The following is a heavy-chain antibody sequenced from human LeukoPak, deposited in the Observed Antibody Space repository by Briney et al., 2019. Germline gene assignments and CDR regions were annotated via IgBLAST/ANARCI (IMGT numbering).Heavy chain of an antibody. D-gene: IGHD6-19*01. J-gene: IGHJ4*02. CDR2: INPNSGFA. CDR3: AEGQQWLEAFDY. V-gene: IGHV1-2*02. CDR1: GYTFTGYY. Sequence: ASVKVSCKASGYTFTGYYIHWVRQAPGQGLQWMGWINPNSGFAHYPQNFQGRLTMTRDTSISTVYMELSRLRSDDTAVYYCAEGQQWLEAFDYWGLGTLVTVSS.